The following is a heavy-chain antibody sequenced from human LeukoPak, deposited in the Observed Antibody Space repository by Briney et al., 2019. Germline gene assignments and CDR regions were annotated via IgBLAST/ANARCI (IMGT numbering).Heavy chain of an antibody. D-gene: IGHD6-13*01. CDR2: ISSNGGST. J-gene: IGHJ4*02. Sequence: GGSLRLSCAASGFTFSSYAMHWVRQAPGKGLEYVSAISSNGGSTYYANSVKGRFTIPRDNSKNTLYLQMGSLRAEDMAVYYCARGGRSSSSWYVIYWGQGTLVTVSS. CDR1: GFTFSSYA. V-gene: IGHV3-64*01. CDR3: ARGGRSSSSWYVIY.